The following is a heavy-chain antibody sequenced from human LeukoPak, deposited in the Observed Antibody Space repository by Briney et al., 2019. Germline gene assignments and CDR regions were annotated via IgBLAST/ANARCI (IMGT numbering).Heavy chain of an antibody. V-gene: IGHV3-48*01. CDR1: GFTFSSYS. CDR3: ARDKSYYGSGSKDYYYYMDV. J-gene: IGHJ6*03. Sequence: GGSLRLSCAASGFTFSSYSMNWVRQAPGKGLEWVSYISSSSSSTIYYADSVKGRFTISRDNAKNSLYLQMNSLRAEDTAVYYCARDKSYYGSGSKDYYYYMDVWGKGTTVTVSS. D-gene: IGHD3-10*01. CDR2: ISSSSSSTI.